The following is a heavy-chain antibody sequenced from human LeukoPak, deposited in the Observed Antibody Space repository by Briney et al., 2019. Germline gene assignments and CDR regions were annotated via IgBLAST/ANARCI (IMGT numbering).Heavy chain of an antibody. Sequence: GGSLTLSCAASGFSFSSYGMHWVRQAPGKGLEWVAVIWYDGSNKYYADSVKGRFTISRDNSKNTLYLQMNSLRAEDTAVYYCARVIAARPGTNWFDPWGQGTLVTVSS. CDR1: GFSFSSYG. D-gene: IGHD6-6*01. V-gene: IGHV3-33*01. CDR3: ARVIAARPGTNWFDP. CDR2: IWYDGSNK. J-gene: IGHJ5*02.